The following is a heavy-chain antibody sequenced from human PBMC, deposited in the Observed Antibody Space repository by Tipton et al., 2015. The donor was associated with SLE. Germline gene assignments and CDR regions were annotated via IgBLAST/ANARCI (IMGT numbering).Heavy chain of an antibody. J-gene: IGHJ6*02. D-gene: IGHD2-15*01. CDR2: ISYGGGT. CDR1: GGSITTYY. Sequence: TLSLTCSVSGGSITTYYWSWIRQPPGKGLEWIGYISYGGGTNYNPSLKSRVTMSIDVSKNHFSLNLSSVTAADTAVYFCARRGVLAGDYYYYYYGMDVWGQGTTVTGSS. V-gene: IGHV4-59*08. CDR3: ARRGVLAGDYYYYYYGMDV.